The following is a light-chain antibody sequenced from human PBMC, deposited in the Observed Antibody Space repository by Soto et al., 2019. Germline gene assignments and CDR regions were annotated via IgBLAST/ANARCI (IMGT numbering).Light chain of an antibody. CDR3: QRSYSSPLT. J-gene: IGKJ4*01. CDR2: AAS. Sequence: DIQMTQSPSSLSASVGDRVTITCRASQSISSYLNWYQQKPGKAPKLLIYAASSLQSGVPSRFSGSGSGTDFTLTISSLQPEDFATYYCQRSYSSPLTFGGGTKGEIK. V-gene: IGKV1-39*01. CDR1: QSISSY.